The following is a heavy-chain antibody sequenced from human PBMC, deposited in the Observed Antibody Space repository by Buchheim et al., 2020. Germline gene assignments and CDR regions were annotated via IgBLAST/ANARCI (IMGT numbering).Heavy chain of an antibody. Sequence: QLQLQESGPGLVKPSETLSLTCTVSGGSISSSSYYWGWIRQPPGKGLEWIGSIYYSGSTYYNPSLKSRVTISVDTSKNQFSLKLSSVTAADTAVYYCASGPSEYYYDSSGYYLDWGYWGQGTL. V-gene: IGHV4-39*07. CDR1: GGSISSSSYY. CDR2: IYYSGST. J-gene: IGHJ4*02. D-gene: IGHD3-22*01. CDR3: ASGPSEYYYDSSGYYLDWGY.